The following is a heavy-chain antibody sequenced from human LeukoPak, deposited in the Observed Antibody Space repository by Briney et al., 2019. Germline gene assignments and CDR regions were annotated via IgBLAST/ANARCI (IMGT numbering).Heavy chain of an antibody. CDR2: MYYSGST. CDR3: AREFNGGRGYSYGTLDY. V-gene: IGHV4-61*01. J-gene: IGHJ4*02. Sequence: SETLSLTCTVSGASVSSGSYSWSWIRQPPGKGLECIAYMYYSGSTNYNPSLKSRVTISVDTSKNQFSLKLSSVTAADTAVYYCAREFNGGRGYSYGTLDYWGQGTLVTVSS. D-gene: IGHD5-18*01. CDR1: GASVSSGSYS.